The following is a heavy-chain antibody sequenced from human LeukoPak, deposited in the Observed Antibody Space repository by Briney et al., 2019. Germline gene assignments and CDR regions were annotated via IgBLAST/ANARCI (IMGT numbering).Heavy chain of an antibody. J-gene: IGHJ4*02. CDR3: ARKDSSPRTFDY. CDR2: ISTSSSYI. D-gene: IGHD3-22*01. CDR1: GFTFSSFR. V-gene: IGHV3-21*01. Sequence: GGSLRLSCAASGFTFSSFRMNWVRQAPGKGLEWVSSISTSSSYIYYADSVKGRFTISRDNAKNSLYLQMNSLRAEDTAVYYCARKDSSPRTFDYWGQGTLVTVSS.